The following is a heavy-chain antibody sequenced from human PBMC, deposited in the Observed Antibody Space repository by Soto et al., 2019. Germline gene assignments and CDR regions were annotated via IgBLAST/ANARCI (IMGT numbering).Heavy chain of an antibody. D-gene: IGHD3-3*01. CDR1: GFTFSGSA. V-gene: IGHV3-73*01. CDR2: IRSKANSYAT. CDR3: TRTNSQDYDFWSGYSRPPYYYYYMDV. J-gene: IGHJ6*03. Sequence: GGSLRLSCAASGFTFSGSAMHWVRQASGKGLEWVGRIRSKANSYATAYAASVKGRFTISRDDSKNTAYLQMNSLKTEETAVYYCTRTNSQDYDFWSGYSRPPYYYYYMDVWGKGTTVTVSS.